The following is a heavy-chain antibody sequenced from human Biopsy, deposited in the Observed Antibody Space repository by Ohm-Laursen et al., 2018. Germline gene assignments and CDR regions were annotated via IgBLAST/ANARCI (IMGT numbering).Heavy chain of an antibody. D-gene: IGHD1-1*01. CDR3: ARLYRLDDYWNDDPPDAFDV. CDR2: ISEGGDS. J-gene: IGHJ3*01. Sequence: VTLSLTCTVSGGSITDDYWSWIRQSPGKGLEWIGFISEGGDSTYNPSLRGRVAISVDTSKNQFSLKLSSVTAADTAIFFCARLYRLDDYWNDDPPDAFDVWGQGTRVTVSS. V-gene: IGHV4-59*01. CDR1: GGSITDDY.